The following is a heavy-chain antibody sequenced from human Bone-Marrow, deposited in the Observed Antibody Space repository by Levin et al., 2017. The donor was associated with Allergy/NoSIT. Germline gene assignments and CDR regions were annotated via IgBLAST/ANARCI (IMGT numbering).Heavy chain of an antibody. D-gene: IGHD3-22*01. J-gene: IGHJ4*02. CDR1: GGSISTYY. V-gene: IGHV4-59*12. Sequence: ESLKISCTVSGGSISTYYWSWIRQPPGKGLEWIGYVYYSGSTNYNPSLKSRVTISVDSSKNQFSLKLTSVTAADTAVYYCTRENYDSSASLDYWGQGILVTVSS. CDR2: VYYSGST. CDR3: TRENYDSSASLDY.